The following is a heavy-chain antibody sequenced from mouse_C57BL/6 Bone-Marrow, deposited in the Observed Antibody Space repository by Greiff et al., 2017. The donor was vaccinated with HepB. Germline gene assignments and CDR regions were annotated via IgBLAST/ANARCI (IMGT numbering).Heavy chain of an antibody. CDR3: ARKAPYGNYFDY. CDR2: IYPGSGST. CDR1: GYTFTSYW. V-gene: IGHV1-55*01. J-gene: IGHJ2*01. Sequence: QVQLQQSGAELVKPGASVKMSCKASGYTFTSYWITWVKQRPGQGLEWIGDIYPGSGSTNYNEKFKSKATLTVDTSSSTAYMQLSSLTSEDSAVYCCARKAPYGNYFDYWGQGTTLTVSS. D-gene: IGHD2-1*01.